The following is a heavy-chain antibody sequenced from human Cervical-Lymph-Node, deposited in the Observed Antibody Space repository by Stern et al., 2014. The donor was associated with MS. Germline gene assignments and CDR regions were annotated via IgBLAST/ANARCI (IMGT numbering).Heavy chain of an antibody. D-gene: IGHD4-17*01. V-gene: IGHV3-13*01. J-gene: IGHJ6*02. CDR3: ARDYGDYGMDV. CDR1: GFTFSSYD. CDR2: IGIAGDT. Sequence: EDQLVESGGGLVQPGGSLRLSCAASGFTFSSYDMHWVRQATGKGLEWVSAIGIAGDTYYPGSVKGRFTISRENAKNSLYLQMNSLRAGDTAVYYCARDYGDYGMDVWGQGTTVTVSS.